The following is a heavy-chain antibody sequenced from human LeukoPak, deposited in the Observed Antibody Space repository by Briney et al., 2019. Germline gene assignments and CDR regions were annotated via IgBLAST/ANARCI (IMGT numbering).Heavy chain of an antibody. V-gene: IGHV4-4*02. D-gene: IGHD2-15*01. J-gene: IGHJ4*02. CDR2: IYYSGST. CDR1: GGSISSSNW. Sequence: ASETLSLTCAVSGGSISSSNWWSWVRQPPGKGLEWIGEIYYSGSTNYNPSLKSRVTISVDKSKNQFSLKLSSVTAADTAVYYCASRVAIIVLLASNWGQGAPVTVSS. CDR3: ASRVAIIVLLASN.